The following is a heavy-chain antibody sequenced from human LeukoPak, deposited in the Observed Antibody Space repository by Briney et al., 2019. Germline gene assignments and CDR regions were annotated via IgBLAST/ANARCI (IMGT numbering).Heavy chain of an antibody. Sequence: ASVKVSCKASGYTFTGSYMHWVRQAPGEGLEWMEWINTKTGNPTYAPGFTGRSVFSLETSVTTAHLQISSLKAEDTAVYYCGRGRGPHLNNGKYLFVDYWGQGTRATVSS. D-gene: IGHD1-26*01. CDR1: GYTFTGSY. CDR3: GRGRGPHLNNGKYLFVDY. CDR2: INTKTGNP. J-gene: IGHJ4*02. V-gene: IGHV7-4-1*02.